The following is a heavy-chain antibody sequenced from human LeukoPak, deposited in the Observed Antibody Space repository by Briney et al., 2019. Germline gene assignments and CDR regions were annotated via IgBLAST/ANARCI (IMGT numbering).Heavy chain of an antibody. CDR1: GFTFSSYG. J-gene: IGHJ6*02. CDR3: AKSYFDWSAARYYYYGMDV. CDR2: ISYDGSKK. V-gene: IGHV3-30*18. D-gene: IGHD3-9*01. Sequence: PGRSLRLSCAASGFTFSSYGMLWVRQAPGKGLEWVAVISYDGSKKYYAASVKARFNISRDNSKNTLYLQMNSLRAEDTAVYYCAKSYFDWSAARYYYYGMDVWGQGTTVTVSS.